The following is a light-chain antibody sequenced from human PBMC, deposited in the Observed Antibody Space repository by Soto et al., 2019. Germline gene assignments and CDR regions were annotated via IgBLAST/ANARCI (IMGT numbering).Light chain of an antibody. Sequence: QSVLTQPASVSGSPGQSTTIFCTGTSSDVGGYNSVSWYQQHPGKAPKLVIYDVGNRPSGVSDRFSGSKSGNTASLTISGLQAEDEAEYYCSSYTSSSTYVFGAGT. CDR2: DVG. V-gene: IGLV2-14*01. CDR1: SSDVGGYNS. J-gene: IGLJ1*01. CDR3: SSYTSSSTYV.